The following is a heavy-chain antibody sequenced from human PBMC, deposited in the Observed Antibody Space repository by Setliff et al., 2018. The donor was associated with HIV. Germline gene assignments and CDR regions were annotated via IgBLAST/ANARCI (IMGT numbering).Heavy chain of an antibody. J-gene: IGHJ4*02. CDR1: GYTFSDYG. CDR2: ISAHNGRI. CDR3: ARDVGRDGYCFDH. D-gene: IGHD5-12*01. Sequence: WASVKVSCKASGYTFSDYGISWVRQAPGQGLEWMGWISAHNGRINYAQKFQGRVTMTTDRSTSTAYMELRSLRSDDTAVYYCARDVGRDGYCFDHWGQGTLVT. V-gene: IGHV1-18*01.